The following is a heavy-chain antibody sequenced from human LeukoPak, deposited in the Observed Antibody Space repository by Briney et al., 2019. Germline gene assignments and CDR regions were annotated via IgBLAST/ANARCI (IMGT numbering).Heavy chain of an antibody. CDR3: VREGVGSSGWYRWFDP. D-gene: IGHD6-19*01. V-gene: IGHV4-4*07. Sequence: SETLSLTCAVSGFSISSYYRSWIRQAAGKGLEWISPIYTSGSTNYNPSLKSRVTMSVDTSKNQFSLKLSSVTAADTAVYYCVREGVGSSGWYRWFDPWGQGTLVTVSS. CDR1: GFSISSYY. CDR2: IYTSGST. J-gene: IGHJ5*02.